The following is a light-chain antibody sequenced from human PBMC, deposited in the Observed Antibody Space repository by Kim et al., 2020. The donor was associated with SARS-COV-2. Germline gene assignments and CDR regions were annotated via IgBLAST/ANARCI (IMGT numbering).Light chain of an antibody. CDR1: SSDVGGYNY. J-gene: IGLJ3*02. CDR2: DVT. CDR3: CSYVGAYRV. V-gene: IGLV2-11*01. Sequence: PGQSVTISCTRTSSDVGGYNYVSWYQQHPGKAPKLMIYDVTKRPSGVPDRFSGSRSGNTVSLTISGLQADDEADYYCCSYVGAYRVFGGGTQLTVL.